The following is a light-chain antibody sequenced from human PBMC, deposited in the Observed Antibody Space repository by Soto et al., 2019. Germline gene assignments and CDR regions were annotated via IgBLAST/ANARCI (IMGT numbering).Light chain of an antibody. CDR3: CSFTTTTWV. CDR2: EVS. J-gene: IGLJ3*02. Sequence: QSALTQPASVSGSPGQSITISCTGTSSDIGGYNWVSWYQQHPGKAPKLIIFEVSYRPSGVSNRFSGSKSGNTASLTISGLQAEVEADYYCCSFTTTTWVFGGGTKVTVL. V-gene: IGLV2-14*01. CDR1: SSDIGGYNW.